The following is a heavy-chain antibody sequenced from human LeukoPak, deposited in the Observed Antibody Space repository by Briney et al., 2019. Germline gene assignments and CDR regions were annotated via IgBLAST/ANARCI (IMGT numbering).Heavy chain of an antibody. Sequence: GGSLRLSCAASGFTFSSYSMNWVRQAPGKGLEWVSYIRSVSRTIYYADSVKGRFTISRDNAKNSLYLQMNSLRAEDTAVYYCARGGYCSSSICYSLNAFDIWGQGTMFTVSS. D-gene: IGHD2-2*01. J-gene: IGHJ3*02. CDR2: IRSVSRTI. V-gene: IGHV3-48*04. CDR1: GFTFSSYS. CDR3: ARGGYCSSSICYSLNAFDI.